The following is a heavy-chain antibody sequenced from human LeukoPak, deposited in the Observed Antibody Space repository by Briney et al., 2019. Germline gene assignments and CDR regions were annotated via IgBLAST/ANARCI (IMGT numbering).Heavy chain of an antibody. D-gene: IGHD3-22*01. CDR1: GFTFSSYS. CDR2: ISSSSSYI. CDR3: ARDPHYYDSSGYLYYYYYYYMDV. J-gene: IGHJ6*03. Sequence: GGSLRLSCAASGFTFSSYSMNWVRQAPGKGLEWVSSISSSSSYIYYADSVKGRFTISRDNAKNSLYLQMNSLRAEDTAVYYCARDPHYYDSSGYLYYYYYYYMDVWGKGTTVTISS. V-gene: IGHV3-21*01.